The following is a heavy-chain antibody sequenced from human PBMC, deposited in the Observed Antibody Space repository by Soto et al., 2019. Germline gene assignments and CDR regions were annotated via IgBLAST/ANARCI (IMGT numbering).Heavy chain of an antibody. J-gene: IGHJ6*03. CDR2: ISAYNGNT. V-gene: IGHV1-18*01. CDR1: GYTFTSYD. D-gene: IGHD4-17*01. CDR3: ARDLDGYGDYLDYYYYYMDV. Sequence: GASVKVSCKASGYTFTSYDINWVRQATGQGLEWMGLISAYNGNTNYAQKLQGRVTMTTDTSTSTAYLELRSLRSDDTAVYYCARDLDGYGDYLDYYYYYMDVWGKGTTVTVSS.